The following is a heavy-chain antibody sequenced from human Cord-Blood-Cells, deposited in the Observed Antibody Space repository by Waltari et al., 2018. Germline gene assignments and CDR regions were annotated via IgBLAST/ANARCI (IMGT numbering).Heavy chain of an antibody. D-gene: IGHD3-3*01. CDR1: GGTFSSYA. J-gene: IGHJ3*02. V-gene: IGHV1-69*01. Sequence: QVQLVQSGAEVKKPGSSVKVSCKASGGTFSSYAIRWVRPAPGQGLEWMGGIIPIFGTANYAQKFQGRVTITADESTSTAYMELSSLRSEDTAVYYCARDSGRFLEWLLYDAFDIWGQGTMVTVSS. CDR3: ARDSGRFLEWLLYDAFDI. CDR2: IIPIFGTA.